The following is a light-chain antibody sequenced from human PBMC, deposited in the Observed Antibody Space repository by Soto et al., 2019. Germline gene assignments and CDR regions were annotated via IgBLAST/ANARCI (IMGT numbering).Light chain of an antibody. J-gene: IGLJ1*01. V-gene: IGLV2-14*03. CDR3: TSYTARRLYV. CDR2: DVS. CDR1: SSDVGGYDY. Sequence: QSALTQPASVSGSPGQSITISCTGTSSDVGGYDYVSWYQQHPGNAPKLLIYDVSNRPSGVSTRFSGSKSGNTASLTISGLQAEDEGDYYCTSYTARRLYVFGSGTKVTVL.